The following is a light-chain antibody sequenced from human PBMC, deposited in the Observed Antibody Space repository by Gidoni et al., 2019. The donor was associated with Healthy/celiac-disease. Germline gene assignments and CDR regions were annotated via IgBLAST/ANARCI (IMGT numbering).Light chain of an antibody. CDR2: GAS. J-gene: IGKJ2*01. V-gene: IGKV3-15*01. CDR1: QIVGSN. CDR3: QQYNNWPPYT. Sequence: EIVMKQSPATLSVSPGERATLSCRASQIVGSNLTWYQQKPVQDPRLLIYGASTRATGIQARFSGSGSGTEFTLTISSLQSEDFAVYYCQQYNNWPPYTFXQXTKLEIK.